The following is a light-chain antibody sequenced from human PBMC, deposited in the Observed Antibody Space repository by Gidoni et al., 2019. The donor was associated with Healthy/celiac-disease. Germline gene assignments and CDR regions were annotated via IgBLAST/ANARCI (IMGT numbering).Light chain of an antibody. Sequence: EIVLTQSPGTLSLSPGERATLSCRASQSVSSSYLAWYQQTPGQAPRLLIYGASSRATRIPDRFSGSGSGTDFTLTISRLEPEDFAVYYCQQYGSSPLFTFGPGTKVDIK. CDR1: QSVSSSY. V-gene: IGKV3-20*01. J-gene: IGKJ3*01. CDR3: QQYGSSPLFT. CDR2: GAS.